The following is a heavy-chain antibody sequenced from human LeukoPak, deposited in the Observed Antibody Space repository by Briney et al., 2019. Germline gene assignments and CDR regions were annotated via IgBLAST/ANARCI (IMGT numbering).Heavy chain of an antibody. CDR2: NNHSGST. CDR3: ARGVVSCSSTSCYSPCSGHYYYYGMDV. D-gene: IGHD2-2*01. CDR1: GGSFSGYY. V-gene: IGHV4-34*01. Sequence: SETLSLTCAVYGGSFSGYYWSWVRPPPGQGLEWIGENNHSGSTNYNPSLKSRVTIPVDTSKNQFSLKLSSVTAADTAVYYCARGVVSCSSTSCYSPCSGHYYYYGMDVWGQGTTVTVSS. J-gene: IGHJ6*02.